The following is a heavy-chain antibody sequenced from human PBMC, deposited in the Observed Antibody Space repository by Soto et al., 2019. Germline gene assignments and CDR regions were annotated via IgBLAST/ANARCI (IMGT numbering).Heavy chain of an antibody. CDR2: TYYRSKWYN. J-gene: IGHJ6*02. CDR1: GDSVSSNSAA. CDR3: ARDESSIAARPGRRNLYYSYFCGIDV. Sequence: SQTLSLTCAISGDSVSSNSAAWNWIRQSPSRGLEWLGRTYYRSKWYNDYAVSVKSRITINPDTSKNQFSLQLNSVTPEDTAVYYCARDESSIAARPGRRNLYYSYFCGIDVWGQGTTVTVSS. V-gene: IGHV6-1*01. D-gene: IGHD6-6*01.